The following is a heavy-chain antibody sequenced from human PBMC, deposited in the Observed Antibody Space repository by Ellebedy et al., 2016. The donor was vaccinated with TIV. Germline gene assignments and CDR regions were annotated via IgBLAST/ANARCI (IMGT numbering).Heavy chain of an antibody. Sequence: ASVKVSCKASGGTFSSYAINWVRQAPGQGLEWMGWINPNSGGTNYAQKFQGRVTMTRDTSISTAYMELSRLRSDDTAVYYCASGLNYSFYGMDVWGQGTTVTVSS. CDR3: ASGLNYSFYGMDV. D-gene: IGHD3-10*01. CDR2: INPNSGGT. CDR1: GGTFSSYA. V-gene: IGHV1-2*02. J-gene: IGHJ6*02.